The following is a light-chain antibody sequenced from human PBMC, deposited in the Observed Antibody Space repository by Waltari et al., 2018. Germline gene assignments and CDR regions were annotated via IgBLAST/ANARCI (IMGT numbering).Light chain of an antibody. CDR2: STN. CDR1: PVAVTTHYY. J-gene: IGLJ3*02. CDR3: LLYYGAWV. Sequence: QTVVTQEPSLTVSHGGTVTLPCAPSPVAVTTHYYPNWFQQKPGQAPRALIYSTNNKHSWTPARFSGSLLGGKAALTLSGVQPEDEAEYYCLLYYGAWVFGGGTKLTVL. V-gene: IGLV7-43*01.